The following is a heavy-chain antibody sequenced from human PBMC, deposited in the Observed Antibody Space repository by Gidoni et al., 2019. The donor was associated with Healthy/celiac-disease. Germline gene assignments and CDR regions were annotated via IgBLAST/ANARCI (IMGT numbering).Heavy chain of an antibody. V-gene: IGHV3-48*03. CDR1: GFTFSSYE. CDR3: ARGGDEMATIYWYFDL. D-gene: IGHD5-12*01. CDR2: ISSSGSTI. J-gene: IGHJ2*01. Sequence: EVQLVESGGGLVQPGGSLRLSCAASGFTFSSYEMNWVRQAPGKGLEWVSYISSSGSTIYYADSVKGRFTISRDNAKNSLYLQMNSLRAEDTAVYYCARGGDEMATIYWYFDLWGRGTLVTVSS.